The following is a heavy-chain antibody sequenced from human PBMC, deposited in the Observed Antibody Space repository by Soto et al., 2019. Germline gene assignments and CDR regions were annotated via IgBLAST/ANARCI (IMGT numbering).Heavy chain of an antibody. D-gene: IGHD1-26*01. CDR2: ISYDGSNK. V-gene: IGHV3-30*04. CDR3: AREEGHVGGARPFDY. Sequence: GGSLRLSCAASGFTFSSYAMHWVRQAPGKGLEWVAVISYDGSNKYYADSVKGRFTISRDNSKNTLYLQMNSLRAEDTAVYYWAREEGHVGGARPFDYWGQEPWSPSPQ. CDR1: GFTFSSYA. J-gene: IGHJ4*01.